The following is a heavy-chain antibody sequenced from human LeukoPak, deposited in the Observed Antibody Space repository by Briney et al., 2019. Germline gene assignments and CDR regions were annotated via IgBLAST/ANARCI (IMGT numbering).Heavy chain of an antibody. CDR1: GGSISSYY. J-gene: IGHJ4*02. CDR2: IYHSGST. V-gene: IGHV4-59*12. Sequence: TPSETLSLTCTVSGGSISSYYWSWIRQPPGKGLEWIGYIYHSGSTNYNPSLKSRVTISVDTSKNQISLKLSSVTAADTAVYYCARGPPPDFDYWGRGTLVTVSS. CDR3: ARGPPPDFDY.